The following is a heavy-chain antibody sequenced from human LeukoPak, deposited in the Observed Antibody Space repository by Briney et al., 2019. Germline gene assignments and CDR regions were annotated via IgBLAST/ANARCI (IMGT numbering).Heavy chain of an antibody. CDR2: IYYSGST. CDR3: ARYGGSSWYYFDY. CDR1: GGSISSYY. D-gene: IGHD6-13*01. V-gene: IGHV4-59*08. Sequence: PSETVSLTCTVSGGSISSYYWSWIRQPPGKGLEWIGYIYYSGSTNYNPSLKSRVTISVDTSKNQFSLKLSSVTAADTAVYYCARYGGSSWYYFDYWGQGTLATVSS. J-gene: IGHJ4*02.